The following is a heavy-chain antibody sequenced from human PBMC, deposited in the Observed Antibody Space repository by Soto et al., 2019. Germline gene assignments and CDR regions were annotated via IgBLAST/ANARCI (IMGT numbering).Heavy chain of an antibody. V-gene: IGHV4-34*01. D-gene: IGHD2-21*01. CDR1: GGSLSDYF. Sequence: SETLSLTCVVSGGSLSDYFWSWIRQPPGMALEWIGEINHLGSINYNPSLKSRVTMSVDTSKNQFSLTLNSVTAADTATYYCARGGISHWAYFYYMDVWDSGTTVTVS. J-gene: IGHJ6*03. CDR2: INHLGSI. CDR3: ARGGISHWAYFYYMDV.